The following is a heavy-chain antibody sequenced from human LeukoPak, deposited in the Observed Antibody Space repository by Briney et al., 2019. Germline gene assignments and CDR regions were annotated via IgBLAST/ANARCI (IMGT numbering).Heavy chain of an antibody. J-gene: IGHJ4*02. CDR1: GLTLSSYR. Sequence: GGSLRLSCAVSGLTLSSYRMHWVRQAPGKGLVWVSAIETDGKSATYADSVKGRFTISRDNAKNTLYLQMNSLRAEDTAVYFCARDYQGLYYWGQGTLVTVSS. CDR3: ARDYQGLYY. CDR2: IETDGKSA. V-gene: IGHV3-74*01. D-gene: IGHD3-16*02.